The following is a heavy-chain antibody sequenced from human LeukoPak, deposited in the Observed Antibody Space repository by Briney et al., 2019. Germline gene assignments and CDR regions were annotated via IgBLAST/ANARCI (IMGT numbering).Heavy chain of an antibody. CDR1: GFTVSSNY. CDR3: ASIKYSGYGGDY. D-gene: IGHD5-12*01. V-gene: IGHV3-66*01. J-gene: IGHJ4*02. CDR2: IHCGRNT. Sequence: GGSLRLSCAASGFTVSSNYISWGRQAPGKVVWLGSVIHCGRNTYYADSVKGRFTISRDNSKNTLYLQMTSLRAEDTAVYYCASIKYSGYGGDYWGQGTMVTVSS.